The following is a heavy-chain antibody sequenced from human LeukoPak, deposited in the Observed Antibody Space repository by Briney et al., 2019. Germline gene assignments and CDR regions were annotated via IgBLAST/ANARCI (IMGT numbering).Heavy chain of an antibody. D-gene: IGHD2-2*01. CDR1: GFTVSSNY. J-gene: IGHJ4*02. Sequence: GGSLRLSCAASGFTVSSNYMSWVRQAPGKGLEWGSGIYSGGSTYYADSVKGRFTISRDNSKNTLYLQMNSLRAEDTAVYYCARARRRVGYCSSTSCLGLYYFDYWGQGTLVTVSS. CDR2: IYSGGST. V-gene: IGHV3-53*01. CDR3: ARARRRVGYCSSTSCLGLYYFDY.